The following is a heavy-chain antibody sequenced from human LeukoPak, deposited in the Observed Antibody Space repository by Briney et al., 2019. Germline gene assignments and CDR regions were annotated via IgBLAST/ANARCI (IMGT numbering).Heavy chain of an antibody. V-gene: IGHV3-21*01. CDR1: GFTFSSYS. J-gene: IGHJ4*02. D-gene: IGHD5-12*01. CDR3: ATSGYGKDYFDY. CDR2: ISSSSSYI. Sequence: GGSLRLSCAASGFTFSSYSMNWVRQAPGKGLEWVSSISSSSSYIYYADSVKGRFTISRDNAKNSLYLHMNSLRAEGTAVYYCATSGYGKDYFDYWGQGTLVTVSS.